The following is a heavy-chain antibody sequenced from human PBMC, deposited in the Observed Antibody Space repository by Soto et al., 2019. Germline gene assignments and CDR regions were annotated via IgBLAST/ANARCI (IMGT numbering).Heavy chain of an antibody. CDR3: AFLTGYDFHYYSGSGV. V-gene: IGHV3-21*01. CDR1: IYL. J-gene: IGHJ6*02. Sequence: IYLMNGFLPTPGKGPEWLSSISSSSSYIYYADSVKGRFTISRDNAKNSLYLQMNSLRVEDTAVYYCAFLTGYDFHYYSGSGVWGQGTTV. CDR2: ISSSSSYI. D-gene: IGHD5-12*01.